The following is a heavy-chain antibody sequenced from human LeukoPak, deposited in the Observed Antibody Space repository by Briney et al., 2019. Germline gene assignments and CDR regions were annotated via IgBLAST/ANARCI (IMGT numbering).Heavy chain of an antibody. Sequence: GGSLTLSCAASIFAFNTYAMTWLPPAPEKGRQWVSTNRSSGRAKYYAESVEGRFTISRDNSKNTVYLQMNSLRADDTAVYYCAKARGSSVYEPFDYWGQGTQVTV. J-gene: IGHJ4*02. D-gene: IGHD5/OR15-5a*01. CDR2: NRSSGRAK. CDR1: IFAFNTYA. V-gene: IGHV3-23*01. CDR3: AKARGSSVYEPFDY.